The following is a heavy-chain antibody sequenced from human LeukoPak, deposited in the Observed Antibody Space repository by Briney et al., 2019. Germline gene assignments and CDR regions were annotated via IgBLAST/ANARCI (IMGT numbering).Heavy chain of an antibody. D-gene: IGHD3-22*01. CDR3: ARQGAYYYDSSGYSAYYGMDV. Sequence: GESLKISCKGSGYSFTSYWIGWVRQMPGKGLEWMGIIYPGDSDTRYSPSFQGQVTISADKSISTAYLQWSSLKASDTAMYYCARQGAYYYDSSGYSAYYGMDVWGQGTTVTVSS. J-gene: IGHJ6*02. V-gene: IGHV5-51*01. CDR2: IYPGDSDT. CDR1: GYSFTSYW.